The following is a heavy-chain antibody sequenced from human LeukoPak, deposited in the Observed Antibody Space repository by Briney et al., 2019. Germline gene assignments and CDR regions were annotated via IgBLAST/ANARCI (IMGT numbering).Heavy chain of an antibody. CDR1: GFTFSSYE. J-gene: IGHJ4*02. CDR3: ARDEAPPDYYDSSGYYPFDY. CDR2: ISSSGSTI. V-gene: IGHV3-48*03. D-gene: IGHD3-22*01. Sequence: GGSLSLSCAASGFTFSSYEMNWVRQAPGKGLEWVSYISSSGSTIYYADSVKGRFTISRDNAKNSLYLQMNSLRAEDTAVDYCARDEAPPDYYDSSGYYPFDYWGQGTLVTVSS.